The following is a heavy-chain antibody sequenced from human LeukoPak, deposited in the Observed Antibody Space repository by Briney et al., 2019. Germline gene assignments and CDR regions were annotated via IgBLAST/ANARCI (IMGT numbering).Heavy chain of an antibody. CDR2: ISWNSGSI. V-gene: IGHV3-9*01. CDR3: AKMSGWYFLDY. D-gene: IGHD6-19*01. J-gene: IGHJ4*02. Sequence: GRSLRLSCAASGFTFDDYAMHWVRQAPGKGLEWVSGISWNSGSIGYADSVKGRFTISRDNAKNSLYLQMNSLRAKDTALYYCAKMSGWYFLDYWGQGTLVTVSS. CDR1: GFTFDDYA.